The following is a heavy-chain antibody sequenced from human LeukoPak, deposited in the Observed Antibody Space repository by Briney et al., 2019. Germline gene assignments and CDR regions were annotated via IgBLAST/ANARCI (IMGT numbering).Heavy chain of an antibody. CDR1: GGSISSSGYY. D-gene: IGHD3-16*02. CDR2: IYYSGST. CDR3: ARHQCNTFGGVIVCSSFRNWFDP. Sequence: SETLSLTCTVSGGSISSSGYYWGWIRQPPGKGLEWIGGIYYSGSTYYNPSLKSRVTISVDTSKNQFSLKLSSVTAADTAVYYCARHQCNTFGGVIVCSSFRNWFDPWGQGTLVTVSS. V-gene: IGHV4-39*01. J-gene: IGHJ5*02.